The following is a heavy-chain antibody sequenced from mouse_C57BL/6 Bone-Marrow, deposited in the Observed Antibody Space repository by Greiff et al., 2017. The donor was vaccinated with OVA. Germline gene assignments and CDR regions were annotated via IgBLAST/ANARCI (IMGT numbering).Heavy chain of an antibody. CDR1: GYTFTSYW. J-gene: IGHJ2*01. V-gene: IGHV1-50*01. CDR3: ARGGLRQDY. D-gene: IGHD2-4*01. CDR2: IDPSDSYT. Sequence: QVQLQQSGAELVKPGASVKLSCKASGYTFTSYWMQWVKQRPGQGLEWIGEIDPSDSYTNYNQKFKGKATLTVDTSSSTAYMQLSSLTSEDSAVYYCARGGLRQDYWGQGTTLTVSS.